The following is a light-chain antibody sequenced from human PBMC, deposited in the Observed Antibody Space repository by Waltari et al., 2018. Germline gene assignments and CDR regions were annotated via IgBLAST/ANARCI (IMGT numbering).Light chain of an antibody. J-gene: IGLJ2*01. CDR3: CSYAGRITFVV. V-gene: IGLV2-23*01. Sequence: QSALTQPASVSGSPGQSITIPCTGTSSDLGGDTFFSWYQQHPGKAPKVLIYEGTKRPSGISNRFSGSKSGNTASLTISGLQAEDEADYYCCSYAGRITFVVFGGGTKLTVL. CDR2: EGT. CDR1: SSDLGGDTF.